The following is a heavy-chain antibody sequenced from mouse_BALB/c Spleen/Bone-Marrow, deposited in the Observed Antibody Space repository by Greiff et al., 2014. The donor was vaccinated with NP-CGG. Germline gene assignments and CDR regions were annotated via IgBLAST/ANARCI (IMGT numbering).Heavy chain of an antibody. CDR3: TLAYFGQGDWFFDA. CDR2: IYPGNSDT. J-gene: IGHJ1*01. D-gene: IGHD2-10*01. Sequence: VQLQQSGTVLARPGASVKMSCKASDYTFTSYRMHWLKQRPGQGLEWIGAIYPGNSDTSYNQKFKGKAELTAVTSTSTAYMDXSSLTNEXSAVYYCTLAYFGQGDWFFDAWGAGTTVTVSS. CDR1: DYTFTSYR. V-gene: IGHV1-5*01.